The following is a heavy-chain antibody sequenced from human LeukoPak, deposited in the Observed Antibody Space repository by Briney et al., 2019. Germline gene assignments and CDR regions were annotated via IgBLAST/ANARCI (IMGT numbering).Heavy chain of an antibody. CDR3: ATDFRGEPRYFQH. CDR1: GFTLSSNA. V-gene: IGHV3-23*01. J-gene: IGHJ1*01. Sequence: PGGSLRLSCAASGFTLSSNAMSWVRQAPGKGLEWVSSITGSGGSTYNADSVKGRFTISRDNSKNTLYLQMSSLRAEDTAVYYCATDFRGEPRYFQHWGQGTLVTVSS. D-gene: IGHD3-16*01. CDR2: ITGSGGST.